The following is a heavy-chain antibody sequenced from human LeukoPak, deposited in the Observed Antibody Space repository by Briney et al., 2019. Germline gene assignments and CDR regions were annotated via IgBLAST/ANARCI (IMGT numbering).Heavy chain of an antibody. J-gene: IGHJ6*03. CDR2: IYYSGST. CDR1: GGSISSSSYY. Sequence: SETLSLTCTVSGGSISSSSYYWGWLRQPPGKGLEWLGYIYYSGSTNYNPSLKRRVTMSVDTSKNQFSLKLSSVTAADTAVYYCAREWFGEFGNYYYYMDVWGKGTTVTVSS. V-gene: IGHV4-61*05. CDR3: AREWFGEFGNYYYYMDV. D-gene: IGHD3-10*01.